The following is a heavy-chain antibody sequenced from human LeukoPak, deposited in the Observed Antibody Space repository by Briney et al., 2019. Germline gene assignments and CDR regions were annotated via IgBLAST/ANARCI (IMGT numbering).Heavy chain of an antibody. V-gene: IGHV1-18*01. Sequence: ASVKVSCKASGYTFTSYGISWVRQAPGQGLEWIGWISAYNGNTNYAQKLQGRVTMTTDTSTSTAYMELRSLRSDDTAVYYCARVVRYSYGSNWFDPWGQGTLVTVSS. CDR1: GYTFTSYG. CDR3: ARVVRYSYGSNWFDP. CDR2: ISAYNGNT. J-gene: IGHJ5*02. D-gene: IGHD5-18*01.